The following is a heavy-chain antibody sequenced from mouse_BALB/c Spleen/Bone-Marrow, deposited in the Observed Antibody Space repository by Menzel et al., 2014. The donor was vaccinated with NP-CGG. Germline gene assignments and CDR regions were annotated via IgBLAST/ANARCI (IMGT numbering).Heavy chain of an antibody. Sequence: EAQGVESGGGLVQPGGSLKLSCATSGFTFIDYYMYWVRQTPEKRLEWVAYISHGGVSTYYPDTVKRRFTISRDNAKKTLYLQMSRLKSEDTAMYYCARHPYVNFGAMHYWGQRSSVTVSS. D-gene: IGHD2-1*01. J-gene: IGHJ4*01. CDR1: GFTFIDYY. V-gene: IGHV5-12*02. CDR2: ISHGGVST. CDR3: ARHPYVNFGAMHY.